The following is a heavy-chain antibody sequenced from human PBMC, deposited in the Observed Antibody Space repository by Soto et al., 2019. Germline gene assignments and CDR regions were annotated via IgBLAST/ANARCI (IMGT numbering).Heavy chain of an antibody. Sequence: SETLSLTCSVSGASLNSGNYYFICIRQVPGKGLEWIGHIYVTGAVDYNPSLRDRITISQDTSERQFSLNLRLVTAADTAVYYCARLRIATNNYKWFDPWGQGTLVTVSS. J-gene: IGHJ5*02. CDR1: GASLNSGNYY. CDR2: IYVTGAV. V-gene: IGHV4-31*03. CDR3: ARLRIATNNYKWFDP. D-gene: IGHD2-21*01.